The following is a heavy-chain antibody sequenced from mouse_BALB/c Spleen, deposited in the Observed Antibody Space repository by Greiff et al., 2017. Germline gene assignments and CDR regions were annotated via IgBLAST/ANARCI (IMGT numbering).Heavy chain of an antibody. Sequence: EVQLVESGGGLVKPGGSLKLSCAASGFTFSDYYMYWVRQTPEKRLEWVATISDGGSYTYYPDSVKGRFTISRDNAKNTLYLQMSSLKSEDTAMYYCARDRRSYWYFDVWGAGTTVTVSS. J-gene: IGHJ1*01. CDR2: ISDGGSYT. CDR3: ARDRRSYWYFDV. CDR1: GFTFSDYY. V-gene: IGHV5-4*02.